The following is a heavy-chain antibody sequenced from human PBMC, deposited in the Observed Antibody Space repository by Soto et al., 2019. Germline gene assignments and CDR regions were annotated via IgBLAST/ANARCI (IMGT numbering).Heavy chain of an antibody. D-gene: IGHD2-8*01. V-gene: IGHV3-7*01. Sequence: GGSLRLSCAASGFTFSDYYMNWVRQAPGKGLEWVANIKEDGGEKYYVDSVKGRFTISRDNAKNSLYLQMNSLRAEDTAVYYCAKMGSHKGIDYWGQGTLVTVSS. CDR1: GFTFSDYY. CDR2: IKEDGGEK. J-gene: IGHJ4*02. CDR3: AKMGSHKGIDY.